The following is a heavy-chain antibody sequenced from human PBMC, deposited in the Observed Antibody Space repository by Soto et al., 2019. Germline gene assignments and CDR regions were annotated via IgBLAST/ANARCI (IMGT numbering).Heavy chain of an antibody. CDR1: GGSFSGYY. J-gene: IGHJ4*02. V-gene: IGHV4-34*01. Sequence: QVQLQQWGAGLLKPSETLSLTCAVYGGSFSGYYWSWIRQPPGKGLEWIGEINHSGSTNYNPSLKSRVTISVDTSKNQFSLKLISVTAAYTAVYYCARGANLGGSYYVVFDYWGQGTLVTVSS. CDR3: ARGANLGGSYYVVFDY. D-gene: IGHD1-26*01. CDR2: INHSGST.